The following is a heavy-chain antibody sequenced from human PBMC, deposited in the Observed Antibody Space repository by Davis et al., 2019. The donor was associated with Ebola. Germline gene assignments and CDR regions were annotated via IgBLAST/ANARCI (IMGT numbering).Heavy chain of an antibody. D-gene: IGHD1-26*01. V-gene: IGHV3-53*01. CDR3: ARDRFSDYYGMDV. CDR2: IYSGGST. Sequence: PGGSLRLSCAASGFTVSSNYMSWVRQAPGKGLEWVSVIYSGGSTYYADSVKGRFTISRDNSKNTLYLQMNSLRAEDTAVYSCARDRFSDYYGMDVWGQGTTVTVSS. CDR1: GFTVSSNY. J-gene: IGHJ6*02.